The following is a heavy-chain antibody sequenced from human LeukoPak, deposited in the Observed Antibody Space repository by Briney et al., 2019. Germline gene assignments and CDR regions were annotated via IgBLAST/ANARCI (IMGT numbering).Heavy chain of an antibody. V-gene: IGHV3-23*01. CDR2: ISGSGGSR. D-gene: IGHD2-2*01. J-gene: IGHJ6*02. Sequence: GGSLRLSWAPSGFTFSIYATSWVRQPPGDGRGWVSVISGSGGSRSYADSVKGRFTISSHNSKTTLYLQMNRQRAEDTAISDCATSYHSTSCCDYYYYGMDVWGQGTTVTVSS. CDR1: GFTFSIYA. CDR3: ATSYHSTSCCDYYYYGMDV.